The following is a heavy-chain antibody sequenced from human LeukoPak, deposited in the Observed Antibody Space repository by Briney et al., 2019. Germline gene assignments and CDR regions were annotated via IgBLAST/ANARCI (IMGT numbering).Heavy chain of an antibody. CDR3: ARDQNTMVRGLIIIKGVFDY. Sequence: SETLSLTCTVSGGSISSYYWSWIRQPPGKGLEWIGNFYYSGSTNYNPSLKSRLTISVDTSESQFSLRLSSVTAADTAVYYCARDQNTMVRGLIIIKGVFDYWGQGTLVTVSS. V-gene: IGHV4-59*01. J-gene: IGHJ4*02. D-gene: IGHD3-10*01. CDR2: FYYSGST. CDR1: GGSISSYY.